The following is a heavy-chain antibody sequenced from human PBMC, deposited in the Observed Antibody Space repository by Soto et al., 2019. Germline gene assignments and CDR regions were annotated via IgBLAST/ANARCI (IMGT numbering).Heavy chain of an antibody. J-gene: IGHJ5*02. CDR2: ISSSGSTI. D-gene: IGHD3-9*01. Sequence: GGSLRLSCAASGFTFSDYYMSWIRQAPGKGLEWVSYISSSGSTIYYADSVKGRFTISRDNAKNSLYLQMNSLRAEDTAVYYCARDINLRYFDWLPMGSWFDPWGQGTLVTVSS. CDR3: ARDINLRYFDWLPMGSWFDP. V-gene: IGHV3-11*01. CDR1: GFTFSDYY.